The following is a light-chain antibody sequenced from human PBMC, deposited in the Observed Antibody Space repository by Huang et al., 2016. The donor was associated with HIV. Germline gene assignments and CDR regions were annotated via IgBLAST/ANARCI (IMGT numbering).Light chain of an antibody. V-gene: IGKV4-1*01. Sequence: DIVMTQSPESLAVSLGERAAINCRSSQSVLDTYNNKNYLAWYQQKPGQPPRLRIYLASTRESGVPDRFLGTGSGTDFTLTISSLQSEDMAVYFCQQYYDTPLTFGPGTKVEIK. CDR1: QSVLDTYNNKNY. CDR3: QQYYDTPLT. J-gene: IGKJ3*01. CDR2: LAS.